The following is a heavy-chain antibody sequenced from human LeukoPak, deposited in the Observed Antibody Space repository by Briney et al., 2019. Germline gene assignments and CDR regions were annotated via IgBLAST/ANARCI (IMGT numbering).Heavy chain of an antibody. CDR3: ARQYYYDSSGHSDYFDY. Sequence: SETLSLTCAVSGGSISSGGYSWSWIRQPPGKGLEWIGYIYHSGSTYYNPSLKSRVTISVDRSKNQFSLKLSSVTAADTAVYYCARQYYYDSSGHSDYFDYWGQGTLVTVSS. J-gene: IGHJ4*02. CDR1: GGSISSGGYS. V-gene: IGHV4-30-2*01. CDR2: IYHSGST. D-gene: IGHD3-22*01.